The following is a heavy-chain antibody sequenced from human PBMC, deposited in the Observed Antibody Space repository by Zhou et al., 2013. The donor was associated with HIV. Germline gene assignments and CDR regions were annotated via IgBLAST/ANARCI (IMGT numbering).Heavy chain of an antibody. CDR2: ISSYRGHT. J-gene: IGHJ6*03. CDR3: ARALSTRWIGGGFFYMDV. Sequence: QVHLVQSGAEVKTPGASVKVSCKASDYTFSNYGISWVRQAPGQGLEWMGWISSYRGHTNYAQKLQGRVSVTTDTSTNTAYMELRSLRSDDTAVYYCARALSTRWIGGGFFYMDVWGKGTTVTVS. CDR1: DYTFSNYG. V-gene: IGHV1-18*01. D-gene: IGHD6-19*01.